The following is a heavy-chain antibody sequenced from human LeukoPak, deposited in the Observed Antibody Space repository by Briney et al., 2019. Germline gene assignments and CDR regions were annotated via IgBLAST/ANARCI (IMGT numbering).Heavy chain of an antibody. V-gene: IGHV3-53*01. Sequence: GGSLRLSCAASGFTVSSNYMSWVRQAPGKGLEWVSLIYSGADTYYADSVKGRFTISRDNSKNTLYLQMNSLRVEDTAVYYCARVEGGSGWYYFDYWGQGTLVTVSS. J-gene: IGHJ4*02. CDR1: GFTVSSNY. D-gene: IGHD6-19*01. CDR3: ARVEGGSGWYYFDY. CDR2: IYSGADT.